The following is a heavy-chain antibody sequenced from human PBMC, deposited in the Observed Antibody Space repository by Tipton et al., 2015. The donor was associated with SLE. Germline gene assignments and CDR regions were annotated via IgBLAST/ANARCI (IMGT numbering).Heavy chain of an antibody. Sequence: TLSLTCTVSGGSISSYYWGWIRQPPGKGLEWIGSIYYSGSTYYNPSLKSRVTISVDTSKNHFSLKLSSVTAADTAVYYCARLMAAAGSFDYWGQGTLVTVSS. J-gene: IGHJ4*02. CDR3: ARLMAAAGSFDY. CDR1: GGSISSYY. CDR2: IYYSGST. V-gene: IGHV4-39*02. D-gene: IGHD6-13*01.